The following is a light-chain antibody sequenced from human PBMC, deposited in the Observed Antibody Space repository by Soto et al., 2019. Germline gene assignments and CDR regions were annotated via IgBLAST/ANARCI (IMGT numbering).Light chain of an antibody. V-gene: IGKV3-20*01. CDR2: GAS. CDR3: QQYCSSPF. J-gene: IGKJ3*01. CDR1: QSVSSSY. Sequence: EIVLTQSPGTLSLSPGERATLSCRASQSVSSSYLAWYQQKPGQAPRLLIYGASSRATGIPDRFSGSGSGTDFTLTISRLEPEDFAVYYCQQYCSSPFFGPGTKVDIK.